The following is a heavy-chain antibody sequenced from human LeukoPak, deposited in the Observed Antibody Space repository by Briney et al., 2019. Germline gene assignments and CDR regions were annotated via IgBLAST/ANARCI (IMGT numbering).Heavy chain of an antibody. Sequence: SETLSLTCAVSGGSISNINWWSWVRQPPGKGLEWIGEIYHGGSTNYNPSLKSRVTISLDKSKNQFSLKLSSETAADTAVYYCARSMDTAISWYFDLWGRGTLVTVSS. CDR3: ARSMDTAISWYFDL. CDR2: IYHGGST. D-gene: IGHD5-18*01. J-gene: IGHJ2*01. V-gene: IGHV4-4*02. CDR1: GGSISNINW.